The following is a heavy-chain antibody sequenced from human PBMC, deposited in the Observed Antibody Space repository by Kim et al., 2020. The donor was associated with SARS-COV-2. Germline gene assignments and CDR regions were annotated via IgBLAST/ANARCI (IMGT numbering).Heavy chain of an antibody. D-gene: IGHD5-12*01. V-gene: IGHV4-39*01. CDR3: ASLQIVTTKGFDS. CDR2: IYYSGNT. CDR1: GGSISNGKYY. Sequence: SETLSLTCTVSGGSISNGKYYWGWIRQTPGKGLEWIGSIYYSGNTHYNPSLKSRVTISIDTSKNQFSLELRSMTAADTGIYYCASLQIVTTKGFDSWGQGTRVTVSS. J-gene: IGHJ4*02.